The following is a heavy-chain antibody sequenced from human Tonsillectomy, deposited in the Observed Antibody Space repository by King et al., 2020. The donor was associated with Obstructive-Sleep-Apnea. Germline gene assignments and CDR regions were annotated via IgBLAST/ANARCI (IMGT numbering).Heavy chain of an antibody. CDR2: IYLYDDN. J-gene: IGHJ3*02. V-gene: IGHV2-5*01. CDR1: GFSLSTSGVG. CDR3: AHRQRGAFDI. Sequence: ITLKESGPTLVKPTQTLTLTCTFSGFSLSTSGVGVGWIRQPPGKALEWLALIYLYDDNRYCPSLKSRLTITKDTSKNQVVLTMTNMDPVDTATYYCAHRQRGAFDIWGQGTMVTVSS.